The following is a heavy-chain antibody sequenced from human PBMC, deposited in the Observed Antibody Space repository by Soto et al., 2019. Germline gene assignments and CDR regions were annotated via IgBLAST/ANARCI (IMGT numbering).Heavy chain of an antibody. D-gene: IGHD2-15*01. Sequence: PGGSLRLSCAASGFTFSSYAMSWVRQAPGKGLEWVSAISGSGGSTYYADSVKGRFTISRDNSKNTLYLQMNSLRAEDTAVYYCAKRIDVYYYYGMDVWGQGTTVTSP. CDR3: AKRIDVYYYYGMDV. CDR1: GFTFSSYA. CDR2: ISGSGGST. J-gene: IGHJ6*02. V-gene: IGHV3-23*01.